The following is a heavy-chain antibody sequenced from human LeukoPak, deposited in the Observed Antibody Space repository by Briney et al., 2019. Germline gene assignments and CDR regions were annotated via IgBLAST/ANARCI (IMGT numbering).Heavy chain of an antibody. CDR2: IYTSGST. CDR1: GGSISSGGYS. CDR3: ARDGGSSSWFNGWFDP. J-gene: IGHJ5*02. V-gene: IGHV4-61*02. D-gene: IGHD6-13*01. Sequence: PSQTLSLTCAVSGGSISSGGYSWSWIRQPAGKGLEWIGRIYTSGSTNYNPSLKSRVTMSVDTSKNQFSLKLSSVTAADTAVYYCARDGGSSSWFNGWFDPWGQGTLVTVSS.